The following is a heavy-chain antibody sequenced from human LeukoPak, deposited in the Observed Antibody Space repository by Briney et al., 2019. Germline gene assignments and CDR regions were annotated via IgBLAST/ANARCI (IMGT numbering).Heavy chain of an antibody. V-gene: IGHV3-7*01. CDR1: GFTFSSYW. CDR3: ARKSSYYDFWSGYYPSLDY. D-gene: IGHD3-3*01. J-gene: IGHJ4*02. CDR2: IKQDGSEK. Sequence: QSGGSLRLSCAASGFTFSSYWMSWVRQAPGKGLEWVANIKQDGSEKYYVDSVKGRFTISRDNAKNSLYLQMNSLRAEDTAVYYCARKSSYYDFWSGYYPSLDYWGQGTLVTVSS.